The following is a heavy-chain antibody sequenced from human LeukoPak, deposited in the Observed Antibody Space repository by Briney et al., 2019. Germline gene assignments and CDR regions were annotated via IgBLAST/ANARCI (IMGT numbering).Heavy chain of an antibody. CDR1: GFTFSSYG. CDR3: AKDSYYYGSGSYDV. V-gene: IGHV3-30*18. D-gene: IGHD3-10*01. J-gene: IGHJ1*01. Sequence: GGSLRLSCAASGFTFSSYGMHWARQAPGKGLEWVAVISYDGSNKYYADSVKGRFTISRDNSKNTLYLQMNSLRAEDTAVYYCAKDSYYYGSGSYDVWGQGTLVTVSS. CDR2: ISYDGSNK.